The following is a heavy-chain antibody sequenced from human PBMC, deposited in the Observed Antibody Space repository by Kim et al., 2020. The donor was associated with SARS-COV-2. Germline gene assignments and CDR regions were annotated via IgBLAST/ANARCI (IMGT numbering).Heavy chain of an antibody. CDR3: ARDGDQLLPDV. D-gene: IGHD2-2*01. CDR2: T. Sequence: TNYAQKLQGRVTMTTDTSTSTAYMELRSLRSDDTAVYYCARDGDQLLPDVWGQGTTVTVSS. J-gene: IGHJ6*02. V-gene: IGHV1-18*01.